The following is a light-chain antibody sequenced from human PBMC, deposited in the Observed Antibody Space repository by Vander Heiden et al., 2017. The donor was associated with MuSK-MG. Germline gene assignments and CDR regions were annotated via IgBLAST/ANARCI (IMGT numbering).Light chain of an antibody. CDR2: AAS. CDR1: QSIRNF. CDR3: QQSDSSPLT. V-gene: IGKV1-39*01. Sequence: DIQMTQSPSSLSASVGDRVTITCRASQSIRNFLNWYQQKPGKVPKLLIYAASSLQSGVPSRFSGSGSGTDFTLTVTRLQPEDFATYYCQQSDSSPLTFGQGTRLETK. J-gene: IGKJ5*01.